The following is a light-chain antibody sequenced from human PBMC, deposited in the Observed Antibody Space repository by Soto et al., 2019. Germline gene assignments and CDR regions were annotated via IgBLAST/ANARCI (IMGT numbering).Light chain of an antibody. Sequence: EIVLSQSPGTLSLSTGERATLSCRASQSVSSSYLAWYQQKPGQAPRLLIYGASSRATGIPDRFSGSGSGTDFTLTISRLEPEDFAVYYCQQYGSSRTFAQGTKVDIK. J-gene: IGKJ1*01. CDR2: GAS. V-gene: IGKV3-20*01. CDR1: QSVSSSY. CDR3: QQYGSSRT.